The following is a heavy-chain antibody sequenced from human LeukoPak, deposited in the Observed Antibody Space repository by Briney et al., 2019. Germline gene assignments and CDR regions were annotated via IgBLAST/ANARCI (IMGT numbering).Heavy chain of an antibody. D-gene: IGHD1-26*01. V-gene: IGHV1-2*06. J-gene: IGHJ5*02. CDR3: ARDRGSGSYYNWFDP. CDR1: GYTFTGYY. CDR2: INPNSGGT. Sequence: ASVKVSCKASGYTFTGYYMHWVRQAPGQGLEWMGRINPNSGGTNYAQKFQGRVTMTRDTSISTAYMELSRLRSDDTAVYYCARDRGSGSYYNWFDPWGQGTLVTVSS.